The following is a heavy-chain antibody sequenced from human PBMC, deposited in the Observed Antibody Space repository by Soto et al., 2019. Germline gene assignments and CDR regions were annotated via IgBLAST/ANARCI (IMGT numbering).Heavy chain of an antibody. D-gene: IGHD2-21*02. Sequence: QVQLVQSGAEVKKPGSSVKVSCKASGGTFSSYAISWVRQAPGQGLEWMGGIIPIFGTANYAQKFQGRVTITADESTSTAYMELSSLRSEDTAVYYCAREPYCGGDCYQYYYGMDVWGQGTTVTVSS. J-gene: IGHJ6*02. CDR3: AREPYCGGDCYQYYYGMDV. V-gene: IGHV1-69*01. CDR1: GGTFSSYA. CDR2: IIPIFGTA.